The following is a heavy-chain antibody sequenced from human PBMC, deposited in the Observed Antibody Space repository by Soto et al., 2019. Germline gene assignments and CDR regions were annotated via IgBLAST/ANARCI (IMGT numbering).Heavy chain of an antibody. CDR3: ATGRRYIVVVVAADAFDI. Sequence: ASVKVSCKVSGYTLTELSMDWVRQAPGKGLEWMGGFDPEDGETIYAQKFQGRVTMTEDTSTDTAYMELSSLRSEDTAVYYCATGRRYIVVVVAADAFDIWGQGTMVTVSS. CDR2: FDPEDGET. D-gene: IGHD2-15*01. V-gene: IGHV1-24*01. J-gene: IGHJ3*02. CDR1: GYTLTELS.